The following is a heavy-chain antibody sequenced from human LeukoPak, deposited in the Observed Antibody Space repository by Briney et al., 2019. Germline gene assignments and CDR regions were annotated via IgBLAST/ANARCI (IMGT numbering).Heavy chain of an antibody. Sequence: SETLSLTCTVSGGSVSSGSYYWSWIRQPPGKGLEWIGYIYYSGSTNYNPSLKSRVTISVDTSKNQFSLKLSSVTAADTAVYYCARSPPSSGWYFSSSVGLRPNAEYFQHWGQGTLVTVSS. D-gene: IGHD6-19*01. CDR2: IYYSGST. J-gene: IGHJ1*01. CDR1: GGSVSSGSYY. V-gene: IGHV4-61*01. CDR3: ARSPPSSGWYFSSSVGLRPNAEYFQH.